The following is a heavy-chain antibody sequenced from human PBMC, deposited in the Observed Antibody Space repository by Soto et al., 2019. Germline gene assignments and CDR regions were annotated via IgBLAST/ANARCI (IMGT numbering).Heavy chain of an antibody. CDR3: AKDRPVNWKVQSPGDNWFDP. J-gene: IGHJ5*02. CDR1: GFTFTSYA. V-gene: IGHV3-23*01. D-gene: IGHD1-1*01. Sequence: PGGSLRLSCAASGFTFTSYAMTWVRRAPGKGLEWVSTISGSGGSTYYADSVKGRFTISRDNSKNTLYLQMNSLRSEDTAVYYCAKDRPVNWKVQSPGDNWFDPWGQGTLVTVSS. CDR2: ISGSGGST.